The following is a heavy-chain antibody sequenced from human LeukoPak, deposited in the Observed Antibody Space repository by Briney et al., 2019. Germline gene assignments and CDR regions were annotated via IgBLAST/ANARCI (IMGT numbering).Heavy chain of an antibody. J-gene: IGHJ4*02. CDR1: GGSFSGYY. CDR2: INHSGGT. D-gene: IGHD2-15*01. Sequence: SETLPLTCAVYGGSFSGYYWSWIRQPPGKGLEWIVEINHSGGTNYNPSLKSRVTISVDTSKNQFSLKLSSLTAADTAVYYCARGQRVVVAASVGVFDYWGQGTLVTVSS. V-gene: IGHV4-34*01. CDR3: ARGQRVVVAASVGVFDY.